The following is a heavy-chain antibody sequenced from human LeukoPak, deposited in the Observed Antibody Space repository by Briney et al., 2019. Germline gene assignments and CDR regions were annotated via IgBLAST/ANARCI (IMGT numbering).Heavy chain of an antibody. Sequence: ASVKVSCKASVGTLRNYAISWVRQAPGQGLEWMGGLIPLFGRAEYAQKFQGRVTITADEPTNTAYMELNFLRSEDTAVYYCASPKENSDYYFDSWGQGTLVAVSA. CDR3: ASPKENSDYYFDS. CDR1: VGTLRNYA. J-gene: IGHJ4*02. D-gene: IGHD4-11*01. V-gene: IGHV1-69*13. CDR2: LIPLFGRA.